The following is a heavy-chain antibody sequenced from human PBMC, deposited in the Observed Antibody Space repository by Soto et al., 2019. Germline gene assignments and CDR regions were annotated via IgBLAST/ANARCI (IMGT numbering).Heavy chain of an antibody. CDR3: ARDPGGVSRGEDWFDP. Sequence: SETLSLTCTVSGGSISSGGYYWSWIRQQPGQGLEWIGYIYYSGSTYYNPSLKSRVTISVDTSKNQFSLKLSSVTAADTAVYYCARDPGGVSRGEDWFDPWGQGTLVTVSS. D-gene: IGHD2-21*01. J-gene: IGHJ5*02. CDR2: IYYSGST. CDR1: GGSISSGGYY. V-gene: IGHV4-31*03.